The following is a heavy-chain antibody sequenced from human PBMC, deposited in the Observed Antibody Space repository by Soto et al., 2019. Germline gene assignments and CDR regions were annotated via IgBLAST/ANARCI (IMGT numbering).Heavy chain of an antibody. CDR3: ATAGGGHY. D-gene: IGHD3-16*01. CDR1: GFTFSSYA. Sequence: EVQLLESGGGLVQPGESLRLSCAASGFTFSSYAMSWVRQAPGKGLEWVSGISGSGGSTYYGDSVKGRFTISRDNSKNTLYLQMNSLRAEDTAVFYCATAGGGHYWGQGTLVTVSS. CDR2: ISGSGGST. V-gene: IGHV3-23*01. J-gene: IGHJ4*02.